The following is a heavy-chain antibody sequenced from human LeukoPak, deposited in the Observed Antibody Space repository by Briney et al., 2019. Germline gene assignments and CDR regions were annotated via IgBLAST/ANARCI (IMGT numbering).Heavy chain of an antibody. CDR3: AREGPPRHTSSVSYFDY. Sequence: SVKVSCKASGGTFSSYAISWVRQAPGQGLEWMGGIIPIFGTANYAQKFQGRVTITRDTSASTAYMELSSLRSEDTAVYYCAREGPPRHTSSVSYFDYWGQGTLVTVSS. CDR1: GGTFSSYA. D-gene: IGHD5-18*01. V-gene: IGHV1-69*05. CDR2: IIPIFGTA. J-gene: IGHJ4*02.